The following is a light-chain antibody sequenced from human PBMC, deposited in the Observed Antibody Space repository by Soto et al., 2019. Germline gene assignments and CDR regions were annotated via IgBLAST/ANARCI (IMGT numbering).Light chain of an antibody. J-gene: IGLJ1*01. CDR1: SSDVGGYNY. CDR3: SSYTSSSSYV. Sequence: QSVLTQPASVSGSPGQSITISCTGTSSDVGGYNYVSWYQQHPGKAPKLMIYDVSNRPSGVSNRFSGSKSGNTASLTTSRLQAEDEADYYCSSYTSSSSYVFGTGTKVTVL. V-gene: IGLV2-14*01. CDR2: DVS.